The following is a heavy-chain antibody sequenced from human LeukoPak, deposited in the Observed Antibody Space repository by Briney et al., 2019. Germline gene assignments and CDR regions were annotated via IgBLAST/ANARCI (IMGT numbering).Heavy chain of an antibody. CDR3: ARAANYRAPGITIFGVVSLDY. CDR1: GGTFTSYA. CDR2: IIPICGTA. V-gene: IGHV1-69*13. J-gene: IGHJ4*02. D-gene: IGHD3-3*01. Sequence: SVKVSCKASGGTFTSYAISWVRQAPGQGLEWMGGIIPICGTANCAQKFQGSVTITADESTSTAYMELRSLTSEDTAVYYCARAANYRAPGITIFGVVSLDYWGQGTLVTVSS.